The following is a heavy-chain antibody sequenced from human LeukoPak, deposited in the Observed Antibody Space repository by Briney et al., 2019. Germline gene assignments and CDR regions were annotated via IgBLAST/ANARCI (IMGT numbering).Heavy chain of an antibody. J-gene: IGHJ4*02. V-gene: IGHV1-69*05. CDR2: IIPIFGTA. CDR3: ARGAILTGYSLGY. CDR1: GGTFSSYA. D-gene: IGHD3-9*01. Sequence: ASVKISCKASGGTFSSYAISWVRQAPGQGLEWMGGIIPIFGTANYAQKFQGRVTITTDESTSTAYMELSSLRSEDTAVYYCARGAILTGYSLGYWCQGTLVTVSS.